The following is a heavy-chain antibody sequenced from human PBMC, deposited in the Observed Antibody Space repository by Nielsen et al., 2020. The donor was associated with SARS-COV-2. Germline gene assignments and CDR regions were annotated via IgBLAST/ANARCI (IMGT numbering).Heavy chain of an antibody. Sequence: GGSLRLSCAASGFTFSSYGMHWVRQAPGQGLEWLAVISDDGSKIYYADSVEGRFTISRDNTKNTLYLQLNSLRAEDTAVYYCAKGICSSTSCYRIRYYHYGMDVWGQGTTVTVSS. J-gene: IGHJ6*02. CDR3: AKGICSSTSCYRIRYYHYGMDV. V-gene: IGHV3-30*18. D-gene: IGHD2-2*02. CDR1: GFTFSSYG. CDR2: ISDDGSKI.